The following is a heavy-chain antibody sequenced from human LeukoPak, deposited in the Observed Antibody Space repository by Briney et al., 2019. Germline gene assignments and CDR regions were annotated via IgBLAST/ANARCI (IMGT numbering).Heavy chain of an antibody. D-gene: IGHD6-19*01. CDR2: ISWNSGNI. Sequence: PGGSLRLSCAASGFTFNDYAMHWVRQVPGKGLEWVSGISWNSGNIGYADSVKGRFTIPRDNAKNSLYLQMNSLRPEDTALYYCAKSLAVAGFDYWGQGTLVTVSS. V-gene: IGHV3-9*01. J-gene: IGHJ4*02. CDR1: GFTFNDYA. CDR3: AKSLAVAGFDY.